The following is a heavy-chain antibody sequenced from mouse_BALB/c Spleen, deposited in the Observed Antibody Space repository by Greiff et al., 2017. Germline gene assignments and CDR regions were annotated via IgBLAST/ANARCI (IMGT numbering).Heavy chain of an antibody. CDR3: ARSGDKGGYDNAMDY. V-gene: IGHV1S29*02. Sequence: EVQLQQSGPELVKPGASVKISCKASGYTFTDYNMHWVKQSHGKSLEWIGYIYPYNGGTGYNQKFKSKATLTVDNSSSTAYMELRSLTSEDSAVYYCARSGDKGGYDNAMDYWGQGTSVTVSS. CDR1: GYTFTDYN. J-gene: IGHJ4*01. CDR2: IYPYNGGT. D-gene: IGHD2-14*01.